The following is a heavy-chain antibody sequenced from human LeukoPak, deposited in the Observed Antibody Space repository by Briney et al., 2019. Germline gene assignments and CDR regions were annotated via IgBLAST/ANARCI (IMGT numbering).Heavy chain of an antibody. J-gene: IGHJ5*02. D-gene: IGHD6-13*01. CDR3: ARDRGIAAAGYNWFDP. CDR1: GFTFSSYA. Sequence: PGGSLRPSCAASGFTFSSYAMHWVRQAPGKGLEWVAVISYDGSNKYYADSVKGRFTISRDNSKNTLYLQMNSLRAEDTAVYYCARDRGIAAAGYNWFDPWGQGTLVTVSS. CDR2: ISYDGSNK. V-gene: IGHV3-30-3*01.